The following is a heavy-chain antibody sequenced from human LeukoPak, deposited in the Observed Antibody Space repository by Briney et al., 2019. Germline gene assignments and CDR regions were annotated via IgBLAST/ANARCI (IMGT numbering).Heavy chain of an antibody. D-gene: IGHD5-18*01. CDR2: IYTSGST. V-gene: IGHV4-4*07. CDR3: ARDGRGYSYGYYGMDV. CDR1: GGSISSYY. J-gene: IGHJ6*02. Sequence: SETLSLTCTVSGGSISSYYWSWIRQPAGKGLEWIGRIYTSGSTNYNPSLKSRATMSVDTSKNQFYLKLSSVTAGDTAVYYCARDGRGYSYGYYGMDVWGQGTTVTVSS.